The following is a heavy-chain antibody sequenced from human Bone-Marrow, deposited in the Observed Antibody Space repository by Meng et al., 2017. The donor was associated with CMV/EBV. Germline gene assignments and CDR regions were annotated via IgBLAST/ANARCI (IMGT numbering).Heavy chain of an antibody. CDR1: GGSISSGGYY. Sequence: SGGSISSGGYYWSWIRQHPGKGLEWIGYIYYSGSTYYNPSLKSRVTISVDTSKNQFSLKLSSVTAADTAVYYCARVSDSSGYYRDYWGQGTLVTVSS. CDR2: IYYSGST. CDR3: ARVSDSSGYYRDY. V-gene: IGHV4-31*02. J-gene: IGHJ4*02. D-gene: IGHD3-22*01.